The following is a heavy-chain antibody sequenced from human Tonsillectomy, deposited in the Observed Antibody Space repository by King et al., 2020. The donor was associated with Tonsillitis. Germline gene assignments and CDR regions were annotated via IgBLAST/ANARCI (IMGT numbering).Heavy chain of an antibody. J-gene: IGHJ3*02. Sequence: QLQESGPGLVKPSETLSLTCSVSGGSISSGSYYWDWIRQPPGKGLEWIGSIYYTGSTYYNPSLKSRVTISVDRSKNQFSLKLNSVSAADTAVFYCARRGSGSYYYIPDAFDIWGQGTLVTVS. V-gene: IGHV4-39*01. D-gene: IGHD3-10*01. CDR2: IYYTGST. CDR3: ARRGSGSYYYIPDAFDI. CDR1: GGSISSGSYY.